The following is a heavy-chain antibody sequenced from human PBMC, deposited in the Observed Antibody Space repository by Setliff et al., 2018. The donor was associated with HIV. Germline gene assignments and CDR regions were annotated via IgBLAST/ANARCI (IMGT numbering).Heavy chain of an antibody. Sequence: SETLSLTCAVYGGSFSGYYWSWIRQPPGKGLEWIGEINHSGSTNYNPSLKSRVTISVDTSKNQFSLKLSSVTAADTAVFYCARLTTTYYYDSSAYYYFDYWGRGTLVTVSS. D-gene: IGHD3-22*01. J-gene: IGHJ4*02. CDR3: ARLTTTYYYDSSAYYYFDY. V-gene: IGHV4-34*01. CDR1: GGSFSGYY. CDR2: INHSGST.